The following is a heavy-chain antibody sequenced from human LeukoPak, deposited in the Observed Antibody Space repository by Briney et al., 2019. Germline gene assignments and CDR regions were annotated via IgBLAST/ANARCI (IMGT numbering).Heavy chain of an antibody. CDR2: ISGSGGRA. V-gene: IGHV3-23*01. J-gene: IGHJ6*02. D-gene: IGHD2-21*01. CDR1: GFNFRGYA. CDR3: AKEVVMGETNYYYYGMDV. Sequence: PGGSLRLSCAASGFNFRGYAMSWVRQAPGKGLEWVSAISGSGGRAHYADSVRGRFTISRDNSQNTLQLKMNSLRAEDTAVYYCAKEVVMGETNYYYYGMDVWGQGTTVTVSS.